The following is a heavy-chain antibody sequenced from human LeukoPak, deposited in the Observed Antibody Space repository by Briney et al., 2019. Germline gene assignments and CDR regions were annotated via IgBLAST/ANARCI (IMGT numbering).Heavy chain of an antibody. CDR1: GGTFSSYA. J-gene: IGHJ4*02. D-gene: IGHD3-10*01. V-gene: IGHV1-69*04. CDR3: AQTVLVRGVITYDY. CDR2: IIPILGIA. Sequence: SVKVSCKASGGTFSSYAISWVRQAPGQGLEWMGRIIPILGIANYAQKFQGRVTITADKSTSTVYMELSSLRSEDTAVYYCAQTVLVRGVITYDYWGQGALVTVSS.